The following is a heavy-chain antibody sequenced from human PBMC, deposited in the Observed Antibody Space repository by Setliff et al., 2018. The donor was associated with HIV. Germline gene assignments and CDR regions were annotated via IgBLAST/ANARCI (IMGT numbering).Heavy chain of an antibody. CDR1: GGSISSGSYY. J-gene: IGHJ4*02. CDR3: ARGELGSCDSTSCLWSYYFDY. Sequence: SETLSLTCTVSGGSISSGSYYWSWIRQPAGKGLEWIGRIYTSGSTKYNPSLKSRVTISVDTSKNQFSLKVSSVTAADTAVYYCARGELGSCDSTSCLWSYYFDYWGQGTLVTVSS. CDR2: IYTSGST. D-gene: IGHD2-2*01. V-gene: IGHV4-61*02.